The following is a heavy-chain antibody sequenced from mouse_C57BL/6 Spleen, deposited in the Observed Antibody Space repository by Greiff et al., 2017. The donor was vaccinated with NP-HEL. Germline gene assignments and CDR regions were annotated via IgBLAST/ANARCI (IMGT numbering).Heavy chain of an antibody. CDR1: GFTFSDYG. D-gene: IGHD2-3*01. V-gene: IGHV5-17*01. Sequence: EVKLVESGGGLVKPGGSLTLSCAASGFTFSDYGMHWVRQAPETGLEWVAYISSGSSTIYYADTVKGRFTISRDNAKNTLFLQMTSLRSEDTAMYYCARGWLLPYWYFDVWGTGTTVTVSS. CDR2: ISSGSSTI. J-gene: IGHJ1*03. CDR3: ARGWLLPYWYFDV.